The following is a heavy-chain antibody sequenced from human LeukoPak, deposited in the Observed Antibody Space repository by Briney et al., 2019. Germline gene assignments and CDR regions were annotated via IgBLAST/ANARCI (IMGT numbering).Heavy chain of an antibody. D-gene: IGHD5-24*01. V-gene: IGHV4-61*02. J-gene: IGHJ5*02. Sequence: SETLSLTCTVSGGSISGVSYYWSWIRQPAGKGLEWIGCIYPSGSTNYNPSLKSRVTISVATYKNQFSLKLSSVTAADTAVYYCARANRDGYNNNGFDPWGQGTLVTVSS. CDR3: ARANRDGYNNNGFDP. CDR2: IYPSGST. CDR1: GGSISGVSYY.